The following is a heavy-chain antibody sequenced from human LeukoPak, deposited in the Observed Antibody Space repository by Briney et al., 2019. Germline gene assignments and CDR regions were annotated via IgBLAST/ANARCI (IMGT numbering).Heavy chain of an antibody. CDR3: ARDGRRGYDPHRFDP. Sequence: ASVKVSCKASGGTLSSYTISWVRQAPGQGLEWMGIIDPSGGSTSYAQKFQGRVTMTRDTSTSTVYMELSSLRSEDTAVYYCARDGRRGYDPHRFDPWGQGTLVTVSS. J-gene: IGHJ5*02. CDR2: IDPSGGST. CDR1: GGTLSSYT. D-gene: IGHD5-12*01. V-gene: IGHV1-46*01.